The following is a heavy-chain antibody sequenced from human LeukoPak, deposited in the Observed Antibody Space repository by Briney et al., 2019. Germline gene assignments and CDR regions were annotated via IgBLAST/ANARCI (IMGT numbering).Heavy chain of an antibody. CDR2: ISWNSGSI. D-gene: IGHD3-10*01. V-gene: IGHV3-9*03. CDR1: GFPFVDFA. Sequence: GGSLSLSCAASGFPFVDFAMHWVRQAQGKGREWVSGISWNSGSIGYADSVKGRFTISRDNAKNSLYLQMNSLRAEDMALYYCAKDSGSYYMDVWGKGTTVTVSS. J-gene: IGHJ6*03. CDR3: AKDSGSYYMDV.